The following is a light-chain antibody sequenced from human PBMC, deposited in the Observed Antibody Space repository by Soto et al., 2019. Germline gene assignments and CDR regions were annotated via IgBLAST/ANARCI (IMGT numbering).Light chain of an antibody. J-gene: IGKJ4*01. CDR1: QTVPKTY. CDR2: DAS. Sequence: EIVLTQSPGTLSLSPGETVTLSCRASQTVPKTYLAWYQKKPVQAPRLLIYDASIRATGVPDRFSGSGSGTDFTLTISRLEPEDFAVYFCQQYAGAPLTVGEGTKLDIK. CDR3: QQYAGAPLT. V-gene: IGKV3-20*01.